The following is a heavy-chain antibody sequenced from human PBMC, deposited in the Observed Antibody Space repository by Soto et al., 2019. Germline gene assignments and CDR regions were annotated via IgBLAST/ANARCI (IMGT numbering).Heavy chain of an antibody. CDR2: IYWDDET. Sequence: QITLKESGPTLVKPTQTLTLTCTFSGFSLSTSGVGVGWIRQPPGKALEWLAVIYWDDETRYSPSLQSRLTVTKDTSKNQVVLTMTNMDPVDTATYHCAHRTYYASGRQFDYWGQGTLVTVSS. CDR3: AHRTYYASGRQFDY. J-gene: IGHJ4*02. V-gene: IGHV2-5*02. D-gene: IGHD3-10*01. CDR1: GFSLSTSGVG.